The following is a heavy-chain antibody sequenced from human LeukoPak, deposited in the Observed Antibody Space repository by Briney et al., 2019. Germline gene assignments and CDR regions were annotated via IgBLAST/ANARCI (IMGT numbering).Heavy chain of an antibody. D-gene: IGHD5-24*01. V-gene: IGHV1-2*04. CDR3: ARGSRDGYILIFDY. J-gene: IGHJ4*02. CDR2: INPNSGGT. Sequence: ASVKVSCKASGYTFTGYYMHWVRQAPGQGLEWMGWINPNSGGTNYAQKFQGWVTMTRDTSISTAYMELSRLRSDDTAVYYCARGSRDGYILIFDYWGQGTLVTVSS. CDR1: GYTFTGYY.